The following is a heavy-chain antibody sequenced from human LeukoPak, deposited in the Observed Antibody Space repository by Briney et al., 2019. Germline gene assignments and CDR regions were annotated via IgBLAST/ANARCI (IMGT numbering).Heavy chain of an antibody. J-gene: IGHJ6*03. V-gene: IGHV4-61*02. Sequence: PSETLSLTCTVSGGSISSGSYYWSWIRQPAGKGLEWIGRIYTSGSTNYNPSLKSRVTISVDTSKNQFSLKLSSVTAADTAVYYCARGTDTAMVTGYYYYMDVWGKGTTVTISS. CDR3: ARGTDTAMVTGYYYYMDV. CDR1: GGSISSGSYY. CDR2: IYTSGST. D-gene: IGHD5-18*01.